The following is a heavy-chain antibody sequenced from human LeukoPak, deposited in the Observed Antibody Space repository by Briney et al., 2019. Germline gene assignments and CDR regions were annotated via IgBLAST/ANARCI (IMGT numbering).Heavy chain of an antibody. CDR3: ARVDGSGSSIGRFDY. Sequence: PSETLSLTCAVYGGSFSGYYWSWIRQPPGKGLEWIGEINHSGSTYYNPSLKSRLTISVDTSKNQLSLKLSSVTAADTAVYYCARVDGSGSSIGRFDYWGQEPWSPSLQ. D-gene: IGHD3-10*01. J-gene: IGHJ4*01. CDR1: GGSFSGYY. CDR2: INHSGST. V-gene: IGHV4-34*01.